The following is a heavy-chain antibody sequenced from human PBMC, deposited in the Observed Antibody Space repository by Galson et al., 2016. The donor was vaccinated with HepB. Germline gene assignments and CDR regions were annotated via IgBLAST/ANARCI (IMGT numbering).Heavy chain of an antibody. CDR1: GFIFSNFW. CDR3: IRDWRNGAYDR. D-gene: IGHD2-8*01. V-gene: IGHV3-74*01. J-gene: IGHJ5*02. Sequence: SLRLSCAVSGFIFSNFWMHWVRQAPGKGLVWVARIDIAGSGIRYAESVKGRFTISRDNAKNTLYLQMDSLRVDDTAVYYCIRDWRNGAYDRWGQGTLVTVAS. CDR2: IDIAGSGI.